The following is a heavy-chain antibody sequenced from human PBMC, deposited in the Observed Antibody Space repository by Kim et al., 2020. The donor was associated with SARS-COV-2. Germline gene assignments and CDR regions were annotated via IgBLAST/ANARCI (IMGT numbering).Heavy chain of an antibody. CDR2: INHSGVT. J-gene: IGHJ4*02. Sequence: SETLSLTCAVSGGSTSISNWWSWVRQSPGKGLEWIGEINHSGVTNYNPSLTSRGTISVDKTNNQFSLKLNSVTAADTAVYYCVTAFSGSSHYWGQGTLVTVSS. V-gene: IGHV4-4*02. D-gene: IGHD3-10*01. CDR3: VTAFSGSSHY. CDR1: GGSTSISNW.